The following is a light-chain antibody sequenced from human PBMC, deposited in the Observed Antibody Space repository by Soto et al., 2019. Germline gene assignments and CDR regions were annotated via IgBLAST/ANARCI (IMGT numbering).Light chain of an antibody. CDR1: QGISSW. V-gene: IGKV1-12*01. CDR3: QQADTFPLT. J-gene: IGKJ4*01. Sequence: DIQMTQSPSSVSASVGDRVTITCRASQGISSWVAWYQQKPGTAPNILIYAASSLQSGVPSRFSGSGSGTEFTLTISSLQPEDFATYYCQQADTFPLTFGGGTKVEIK. CDR2: AAS.